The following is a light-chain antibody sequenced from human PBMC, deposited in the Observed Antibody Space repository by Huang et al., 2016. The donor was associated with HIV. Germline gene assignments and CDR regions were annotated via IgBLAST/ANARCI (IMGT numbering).Light chain of an antibody. V-gene: IGKV1-39*01. Sequence: DIQMTQSPSSLSASVGDRVTITCRASQSISTFLNWYQQRPGTAPKLLIHAASRLQSGVPSRFSGTGSWTHFTLTISSLQPEDFATYYCQQSSSAPLTFGGGTKVEIK. CDR1: QSISTF. CDR3: QQSSSAPLT. J-gene: IGKJ4*01. CDR2: AAS.